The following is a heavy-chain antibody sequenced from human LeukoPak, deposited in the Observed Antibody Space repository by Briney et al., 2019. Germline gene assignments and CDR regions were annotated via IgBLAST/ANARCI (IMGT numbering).Heavy chain of an antibody. Sequence: ASVKVSCKASGNTFTGYYLHWMRQAPGQGLECMGWINFNTGATKYVQKFQGRVTMTRDTSINTAYMELSGLTSDDTAVYYCVRDSTTIRFDNWGQGTLVTVSS. CDR1: GNTFTGYY. J-gene: IGHJ4*02. V-gene: IGHV1-2*02. CDR3: VRDSTTIRFDN. CDR2: INFNTGAT. D-gene: IGHD1-1*01.